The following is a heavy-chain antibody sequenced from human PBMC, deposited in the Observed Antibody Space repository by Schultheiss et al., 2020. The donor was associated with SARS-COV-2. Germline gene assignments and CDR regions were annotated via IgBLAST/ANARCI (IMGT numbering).Heavy chain of an antibody. CDR1: GGSISSYY. D-gene: IGHD1-26*01. Sequence: SETLSLTCTVSGGSISSYYWSWIRQPAGKGLEWIGYIYYSGSTNYNPSLKGRVTISVDTSKNQFSLKLSSVTAADTAVYYCARHLPNSGSYYFHHWGQGTLFTVSS. CDR3: ARHLPNSGSYYFHH. J-gene: IGHJ1*01. CDR2: IYYSGST. V-gene: IGHV4-59*08.